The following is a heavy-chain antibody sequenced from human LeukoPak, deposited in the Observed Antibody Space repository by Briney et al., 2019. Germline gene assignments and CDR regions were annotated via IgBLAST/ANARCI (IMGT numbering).Heavy chain of an antibody. Sequence: PGRSLRLSCAASGFTFDDYAMPWVRQAPGKGLEWVSGISWNSGSIGYADSVKGRFTISRDNAKNSLYLQMNRLRAEDTALYYCAKGPGIAAALDYWGQGTLVTVSS. CDR1: GFTFDDYA. CDR3: AKGPGIAAALDY. V-gene: IGHV3-9*01. CDR2: ISWNSGSI. D-gene: IGHD6-13*01. J-gene: IGHJ4*02.